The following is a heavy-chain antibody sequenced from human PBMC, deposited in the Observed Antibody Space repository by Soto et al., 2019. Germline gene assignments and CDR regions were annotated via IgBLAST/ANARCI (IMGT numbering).Heavy chain of an antibody. CDR3: ARAQGGYDWYYYGMDV. D-gene: IGHD5-12*01. Sequence: GGSLRLSCAASGFTFSSYGMHWVRQAPGKGLEWVAVIWYDGSNKYYADSVKGRFTISRDNSKNTLYLQMNSLRAEDTAVYYCARAQGGYDWYYYGMDVWGQGTTVTVSS. CDR1: GFTFSSYG. V-gene: IGHV3-33*01. J-gene: IGHJ6*02. CDR2: IWYDGSNK.